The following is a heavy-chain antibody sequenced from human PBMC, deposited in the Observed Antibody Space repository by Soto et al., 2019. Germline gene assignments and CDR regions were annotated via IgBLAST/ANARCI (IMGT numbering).Heavy chain of an antibody. CDR2: ISWNSGSI. Sequence: EVQLVESGGGLVQPGRSLRLSCAASGFTFDDYAMHWVRQAPGKGLEWVSGISWNSGSIGYADSVKGRFTISRDNAKNSLFLQMNTLRTEDTALYYCAKDPSIRGYCSSTSCPKVYYFDYWGQGTLVTVSS. V-gene: IGHV3-9*01. CDR1: GFTFDDYA. CDR3: AKDPSIRGYCSSTSCPKVYYFDY. J-gene: IGHJ4*02. D-gene: IGHD2-2*01.